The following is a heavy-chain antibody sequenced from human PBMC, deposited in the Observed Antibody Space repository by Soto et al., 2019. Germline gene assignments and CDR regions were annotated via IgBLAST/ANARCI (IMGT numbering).Heavy chain of an antibody. CDR1: GGSISSGGYS. V-gene: IGHV4-30-2*01. J-gene: IGHJ4*02. Sequence: PSETLSLTCAVSGGSISSGGYSWSWIRQPPGKGLEWIGYIYHSGSTYYNPSLKSRVTISADRSKNQFSLKLSSVTAADTAVYYCASKHMVRGVIDYWGQGTLVTVSS. D-gene: IGHD3-10*01. CDR3: ASKHMVRGVIDY. CDR2: IYHSGST.